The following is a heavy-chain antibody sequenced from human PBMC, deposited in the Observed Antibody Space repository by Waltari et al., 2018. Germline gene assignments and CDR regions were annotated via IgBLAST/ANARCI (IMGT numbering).Heavy chain of an antibody. D-gene: IGHD3-22*01. J-gene: IGHJ5*01. Sequence: EVQLVESGGGLVQPGGSLRLSRGASGFTFNTFGMSWIRQAPGKGLEWVASINQDGSDRRYVDSVKDRFTISRDNARNSLFLQMNSLTAEDTAMYYCARVPYYINIWFDSWGQGTLVTVSS. CDR2: INQDGSDR. V-gene: IGHV3-7*01. CDR3: ARVPYYINIWFDS. CDR1: GFTFNTFG.